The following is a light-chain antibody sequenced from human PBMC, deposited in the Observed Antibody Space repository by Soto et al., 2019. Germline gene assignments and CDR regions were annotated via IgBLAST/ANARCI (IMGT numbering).Light chain of an antibody. CDR2: DVY. J-gene: IGLJ1*01. Sequence: QSALTQPRSVSGSPGQSVTISCTGTSGDVGGYNFVSWYQHHPGKAPKLIIYDVYKRPSGVPDRFSASKSGNAASLTISGLQAEDEPDYHCCSYAGTYSYVFGPGTKVTV. V-gene: IGLV2-11*01. CDR1: SGDVGGYNF. CDR3: CSYAGTYSYV.